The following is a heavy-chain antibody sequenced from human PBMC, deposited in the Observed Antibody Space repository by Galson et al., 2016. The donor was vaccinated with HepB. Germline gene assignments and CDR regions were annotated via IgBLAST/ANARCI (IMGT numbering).Heavy chain of an antibody. CDR2: IWNDGSNK. V-gene: IGHV3-33*01. J-gene: IGHJ6*02. CDR3: SRASRLEYTGTSRYYYYHGLDV. D-gene: IGHD1-1*01. CDR1: GFTFNTYG. Sequence: SLRLSCAASGFTFNTYGMHWVRQAPGKGLEWVAGIWNDGSNKYYADSVKGRFTISRDNSKNTLYLEMNDLRGDDTAVYFCSRASRLEYTGTSRYYYYHGLDVWGQGTSVTVSS.